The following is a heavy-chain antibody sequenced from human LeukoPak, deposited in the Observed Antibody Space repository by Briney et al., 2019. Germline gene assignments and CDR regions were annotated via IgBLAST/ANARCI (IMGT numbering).Heavy chain of an antibody. CDR3: ARGRRYCSGGSCPRSDP. J-gene: IGHJ5*02. CDR2: ISAYNGNT. CDR1: GYTFTSYG. Sequence: GASVKVSCKASGYTFTSYGISWVRQAPGQGLEWMGWISAYNGNTNYAQKLQGRVTMTRNTSISTAYMELSSLRSEDTAVYYCARGRRYCSGGSCPRSDPWGQGTLVTVSS. V-gene: IGHV1-18*01. D-gene: IGHD2-15*01.